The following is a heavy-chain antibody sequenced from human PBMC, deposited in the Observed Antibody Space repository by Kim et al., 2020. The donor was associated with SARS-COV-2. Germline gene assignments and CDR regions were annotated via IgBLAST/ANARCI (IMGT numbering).Heavy chain of an antibody. V-gene: IGHV3-23*03. D-gene: IGHD6-19*01. J-gene: IGHJ4*02. Sequence: SGKGRFTISRDNSKNTLYLQMNSLRAEDTAVYYCAKDQPIAVAGTKDFDYWGQGTLVTVSS. CDR3: AKDQPIAVAGTKDFDY.